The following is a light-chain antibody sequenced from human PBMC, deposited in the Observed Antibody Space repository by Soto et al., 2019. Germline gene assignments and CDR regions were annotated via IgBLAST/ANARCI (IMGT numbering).Light chain of an antibody. CDR2: GAS. CDR3: QQYGSSPPYT. J-gene: IGKJ2*01. V-gene: IGKV3-20*01. CDR1: HSVSSSY. Sequence: EIVLTQSPGTLSLSPGERATLSCRASHSVSSSYLAWYQQKPGQAPRLLIYGASSRATGIPDRFSGSGPGTDFTLTISRLEPEDFAVYYCQQYGSSPPYTFGQGTTLEIK.